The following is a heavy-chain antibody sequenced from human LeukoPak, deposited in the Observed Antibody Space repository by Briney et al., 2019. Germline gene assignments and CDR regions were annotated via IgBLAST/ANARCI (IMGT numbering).Heavy chain of an antibody. J-gene: IGHJ6*03. CDR3: ASSERRPSYYYYYMDV. V-gene: IGHV1-69*06. CDR2: IIPIFGTA. D-gene: IGHD1-1*01. CDR1: GGTFSSYA. Sequence: SVKVSCKASGGTFSSYAISWVRQAPGQGLEWMGGIIPIFGTANYAQKFQGRVTITADKSTSTAYMELSSLRSEDTAVYYCASSERRPSYYYYYMDVWGKGTTVTVSS.